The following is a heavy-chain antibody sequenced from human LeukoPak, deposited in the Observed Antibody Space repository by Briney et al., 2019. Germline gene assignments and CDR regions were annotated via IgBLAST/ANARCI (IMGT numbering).Heavy chain of an antibody. CDR3: ARASYYDILTGALDY. CDR2: IYPGDSDT. CDR1: GYSLTSYW. V-gene: IGHV5-51*01. J-gene: IGHJ4*02. D-gene: IGHD3-9*01. Sequence: GESLKISCKGSGYSLTSYWIGWVRQMPGKGLEWVGIIYPGDSDTRYSPSFQGQVTISADKSISTAYLQWSSLKASDTAMYYCARASYYDILTGALDYWGQGTLVTVSS.